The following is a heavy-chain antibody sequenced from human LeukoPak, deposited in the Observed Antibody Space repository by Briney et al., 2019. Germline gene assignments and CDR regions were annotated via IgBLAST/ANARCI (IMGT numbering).Heavy chain of an antibody. CDR2: IKQDGSVK. J-gene: IGHJ4*02. V-gene: IGHV3-7*01. D-gene: IGHD2-2*02. CDR1: GFTFSSYW. CDR3: ARDAGYCSSTSCYRDRFDY. Sequence: GGSLRLSCAASGFTFSSYWMSWVRQAPGKGLEWVANIKQDGSVKYYVDSVKGRFTISRDNAKNSLYLQMNSLRAEDTAVYYCARDAGYCSSTSCYRDRFDYWGQGTLVTVSS.